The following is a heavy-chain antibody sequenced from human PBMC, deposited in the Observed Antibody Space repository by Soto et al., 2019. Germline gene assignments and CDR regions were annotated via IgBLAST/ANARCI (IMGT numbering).Heavy chain of an antibody. CDR3: ARQQYTVVTPFDG. CDR1: GGSITPYY. V-gene: IGHV4-59*01. Sequence: PSETLSLTCSVSGGSITPYYWSWIRQPPGEGLEWIGYVSYSGNTDYNPSLKGRVSISVDTSKNEFSLKLNSLTAADAAIYFCARQQYTVVTPFDGWGYGIMATVSS. D-gene: IGHD2-21*02. CDR2: VSYSGNT. J-gene: IGHJ3*01.